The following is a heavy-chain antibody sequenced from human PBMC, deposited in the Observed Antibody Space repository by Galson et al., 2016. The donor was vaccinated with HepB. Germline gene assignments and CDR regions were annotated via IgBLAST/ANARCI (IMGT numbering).Heavy chain of an antibody. Sequence: SLRLSCAASGFTFSNYWMSWVRQAPGKGLEWVANINQDGSPKSYADSVKGRFTISRDNSKSTLYLQMSSLRADDTAVYSCAKKGYSSGKFDAFGIWGQGTVVTVSS. CDR1: GFTFSNYW. V-gene: IGHV3-7*01. CDR2: INQDGSPK. J-gene: IGHJ3*02. CDR3: AKKGYSSGKFDAFGI. D-gene: IGHD6-19*01.